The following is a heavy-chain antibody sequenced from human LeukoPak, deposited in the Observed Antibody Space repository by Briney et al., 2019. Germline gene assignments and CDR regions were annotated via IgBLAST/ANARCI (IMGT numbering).Heavy chain of an antibody. CDR1: GGSISSYY. CDR3: ARGQQWLVHYNYYYYMDV. J-gene: IGHJ6*03. D-gene: IGHD6-19*01. CDR2: IYYSGST. Sequence: PSETLSLTCTVSGGSISSYYWSWIRQPPGKGLEWIGYIYYSGSTNYNPSLKSRVTISVDTSKNQFSLKLSSVPAADTAVYYCARGQQWLVHYNYYYYMDVWGKGTTVTVSS. V-gene: IGHV4-59*01.